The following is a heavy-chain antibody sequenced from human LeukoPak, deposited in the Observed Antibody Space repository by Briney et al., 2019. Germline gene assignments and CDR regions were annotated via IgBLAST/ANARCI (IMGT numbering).Heavy chain of an antibody. CDR2: INHSGST. J-gene: IGHJ4*02. Sequence: SETLSLTCAVYGGYLSGYYWSWIRQPPGKGLEWIGEINHSGSTNYNPSLKSRVTMSLDTSKNQFSLKLSSVTAADTAVYYCARVLTTVSTTLNCFNSWGQGDLVTVSS. CDR1: GGYLSGYY. V-gene: IGHV4-34*01. D-gene: IGHD4-17*01. CDR3: ARVLTTVSTTLNCFNS.